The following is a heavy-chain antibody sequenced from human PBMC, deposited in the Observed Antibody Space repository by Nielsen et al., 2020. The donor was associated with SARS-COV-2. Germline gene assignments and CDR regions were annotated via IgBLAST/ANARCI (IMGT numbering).Heavy chain of an antibody. Sequence: GESLKISCRGHGYTFTNHWIGWVRQMPGKGLEWMGRIDPSDSYTNYSPSFQGHVTISADKSIGTAYLQWSSLKASDTAMYYCARSPVPWYFDLWGRGTLVTVSS. CDR2: IDPSDSYT. V-gene: IGHV5-10-1*01. J-gene: IGHJ2*01. CDR1: GYTFTNHW. CDR3: ARSPVPWYFDL.